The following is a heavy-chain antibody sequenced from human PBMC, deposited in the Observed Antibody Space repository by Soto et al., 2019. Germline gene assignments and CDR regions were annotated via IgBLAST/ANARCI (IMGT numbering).Heavy chain of an antibody. D-gene: IGHD4-17*01. CDR1: GFTFSSYA. J-gene: IGHJ3*02. CDR3: AKRPTTVTAGVFDI. Sequence: GGSLSLSCAGSGFTFSSYAMAWVRQAPGKGLEWVSSISGSGSSTYYADSVKGRFTISRDNSKNTLFLQMSSLRADDTAVYYCAKRPTTVTAGVFDIWGQGTMVTVSS. V-gene: IGHV3-23*01. CDR2: ISGSGSST.